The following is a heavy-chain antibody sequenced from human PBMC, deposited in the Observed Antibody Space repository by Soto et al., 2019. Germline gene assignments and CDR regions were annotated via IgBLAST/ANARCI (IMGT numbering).Heavy chain of an antibody. J-gene: IGHJ6*02. Sequence: ASVKVSCKASGYTFTGYYMHWVRQAPGQGLEWMGWINPNSGGTNYAQKFQGWVTMTRDTSISTAYMELSRLRSDDTAVYYCARGEPKTVYGMDVWGQGTTVTVSS. D-gene: IGHD1-26*01. CDR2: INPNSGGT. V-gene: IGHV1-2*04. CDR1: GYTFTGYY. CDR3: ARGEPKTVYGMDV.